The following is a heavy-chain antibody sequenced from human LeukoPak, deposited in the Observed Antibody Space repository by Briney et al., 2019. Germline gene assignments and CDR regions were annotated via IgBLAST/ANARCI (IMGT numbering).Heavy chain of an antibody. Sequence: PGGSLRLSCAASGFTFSSYAMHWVRQAPGKGLEYVSAISSNGGSTYYANSVKGRFTISRDNSKNTLYLQMGSLRAEDMAVYYCARGRITGTTRGAFDIWGQGTMVTVSS. J-gene: IGHJ3*02. CDR3: ARGRITGTTRGAFDI. CDR2: ISSNGGST. CDR1: GFTFSSYA. V-gene: IGHV3-64*01. D-gene: IGHD1-14*01.